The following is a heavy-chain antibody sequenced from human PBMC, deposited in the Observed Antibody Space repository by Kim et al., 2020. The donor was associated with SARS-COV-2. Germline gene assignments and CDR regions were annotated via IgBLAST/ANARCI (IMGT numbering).Heavy chain of an antibody. CDR3: SRCRGNGFESPSYYYYMDV. D-gene: IGHD5-12*01. Sequence: SVKVSCKAPGGTFTTYAINWVRQAPGQGLEWVGGINPVIDTTNYAQKFQGRASITADDSTTTVYMELTSLTSEDTAVYYCSRCRGNGFESPSYYYYMDVWGQGTTVTVSS. CDR1: GGTFTTYA. J-gene: IGHJ6*02. V-gene: IGHV1-69*13. CDR2: INPVIDTT.